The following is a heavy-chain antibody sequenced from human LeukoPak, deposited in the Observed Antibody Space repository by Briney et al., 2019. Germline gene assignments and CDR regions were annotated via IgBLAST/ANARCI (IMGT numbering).Heavy chain of an antibody. CDR3: ARGYYDSSGYYRYDY. CDR1: GFTFSSFG. D-gene: IGHD3-22*01. V-gene: IGHV3-23*01. Sequence: PGGSLRLSCAASGFTFSSFGMSWVRQAPGKGLEWVSGISGSGGSTYYADSVRGRFTISRDSSKNTLYLEMNSLRAEDTAVYYCARGYYDSSGYYRYDYWGQGTLVTVSS. CDR2: ISGSGGST. J-gene: IGHJ4*02.